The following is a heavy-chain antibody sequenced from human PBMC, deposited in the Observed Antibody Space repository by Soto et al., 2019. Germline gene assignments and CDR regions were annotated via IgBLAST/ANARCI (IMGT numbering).Heavy chain of an antibody. V-gene: IGHV1-69*13. J-gene: IGHJ4*02. CDR2: IIPIFGTA. CDR3: ARDGGYSGYATGY. Sequence: ASVKVSCKASGGTFSSYAISWVRQAPGQGLEWMGGIIPIFGTANYAQKFQGRVTITADESTSTAYMELSSLRSEDTAVYYCARDGGYSGYATGYWGQGTLVTVSS. D-gene: IGHD5-12*01. CDR1: GGTFSSYA.